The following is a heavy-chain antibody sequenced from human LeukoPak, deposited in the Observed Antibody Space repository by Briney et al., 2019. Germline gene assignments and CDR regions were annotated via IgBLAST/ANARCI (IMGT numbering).Heavy chain of an antibody. CDR2: ISGSGGST. CDR3: AKDFSSGDENYYYYYGMDV. Sequence: PGGSLRLSCAASGFTFSSYAMSWVRQTPRKGLEWVSAISGSGGSTYYAESVKGRFTISRDISKNTLYLQMSSLRAEDTAVYYCAKDFSSGDENYYYYYGMDVWGQGTTVTVSS. CDR1: GFTFSSYA. J-gene: IGHJ6*02. D-gene: IGHD3-3*01. V-gene: IGHV3-23*01.